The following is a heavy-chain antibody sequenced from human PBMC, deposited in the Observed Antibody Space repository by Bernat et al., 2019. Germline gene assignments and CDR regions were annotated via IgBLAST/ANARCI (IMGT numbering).Heavy chain of an antibody. V-gene: IGHV3-49*04. CDR3: TRGGASAQYYFDY. CDR1: GFTFGDYA. Sequence: EVQLVESGGGLVQPGWSLRLSCTASGFTFGDYALSWVRQAPGKGLEWVSFIRNKAYGGTTEYAASVKGRFTISRDDSKSIAYLQMNSLETEDTAVYYCTRGGASAQYYFDYWGQGTLVTVSS. CDR2: IRNKAYGGTT. J-gene: IGHJ4*02.